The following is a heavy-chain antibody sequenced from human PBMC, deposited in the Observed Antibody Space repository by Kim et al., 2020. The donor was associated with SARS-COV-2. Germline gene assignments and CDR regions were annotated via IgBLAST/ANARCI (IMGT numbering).Heavy chain of an antibody. J-gene: IGHJ4*02. CDR1: GFTFSSYS. V-gene: IGHV3-21*01. CDR3: ARDPTPFSGGWLGVTYFDY. Sequence: GGSLRLSCAASGFTFSSYSMNWVRQAPGKGLEWVSSISSSSSYIYYADSVKGRFTISRDNAKNSLYLQMNSLRAEDTAVYYCARDPTPFSGGWLGVTYFDYWGQGTLVTVSS. CDR2: ISSSSSYI. D-gene: IGHD5-12*01.